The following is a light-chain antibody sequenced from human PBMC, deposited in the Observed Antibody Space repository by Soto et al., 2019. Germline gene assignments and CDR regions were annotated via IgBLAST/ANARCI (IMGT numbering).Light chain of an antibody. CDR1: QSVSSSY. Sequence: EIVLTQSPGTLSLSPGERATLSCRASQSVSSSYLAWYQQKPGQAPRLLIYGASSRATGIPDRFSGSGSGTDFTLTISRLEPEDCAVYYCHQYGSSPPFTFGPGTKVDIK. J-gene: IGKJ3*01. CDR3: HQYGSSPPFT. V-gene: IGKV3-20*01. CDR2: GAS.